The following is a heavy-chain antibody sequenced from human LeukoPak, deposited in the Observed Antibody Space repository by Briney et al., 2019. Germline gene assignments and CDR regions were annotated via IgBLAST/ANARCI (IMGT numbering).Heavy chain of an antibody. Sequence: SETLSLTCTISGGTISSSSYYWGWIRQPPGKGLEWIGSIYYSGSTYYNPSLKSRVTISVDTSKNQFSLKLNSVTAADTAVYYCARGSRWFGELLFDYWGQGTLVTVSS. J-gene: IGHJ4*02. CDR3: ARGSRWFGELLFDY. D-gene: IGHD3-10*01. CDR2: IYYSGST. V-gene: IGHV4-39*01. CDR1: GGTISSSSYY.